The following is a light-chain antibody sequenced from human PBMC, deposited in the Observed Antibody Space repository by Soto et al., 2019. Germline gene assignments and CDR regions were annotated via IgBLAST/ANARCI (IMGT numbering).Light chain of an antibody. CDR1: QSVSSSY. V-gene: IGKV3-20*01. CDR3: RMYGRHPPIT. CDR2: GAS. J-gene: IGKJ5*01. Sequence: SLVTKYTSTLSLSPGERATLSCRASQSVSSSYLAWYDQKPGQAPGLLIYGASSRATGIPDRFSGSGSGTDFTLTISRLEHEDDAVYYCRMYGRHPPITFGQGTRLENK.